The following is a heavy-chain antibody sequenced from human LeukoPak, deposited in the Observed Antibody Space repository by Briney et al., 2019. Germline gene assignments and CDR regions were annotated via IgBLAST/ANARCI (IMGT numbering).Heavy chain of an antibody. CDR1: GFTFSDYY. CDR2: ISSSGSII. Sequence: GGSLRLSCAASGFTFSDYYMSWIRQAPGKGLEWVSYISSSGSIIYYADSVKGRFTISRDNAKNSLYLQMNSLRAEDTAVYYCARDLAPLWFGELLSGFDYWGQGTLVTVSS. V-gene: IGHV3-11*01. CDR3: ARDLAPLWFGELLSGFDY. J-gene: IGHJ4*02. D-gene: IGHD3-10*01.